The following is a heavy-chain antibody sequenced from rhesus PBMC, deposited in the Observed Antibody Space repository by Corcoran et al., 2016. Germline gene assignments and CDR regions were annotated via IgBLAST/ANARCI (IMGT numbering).Heavy chain of an antibody. CDR1: GYTFTDYY. Sequence: EVQLVQSGAEVKKPGASVKISCKASGYTFTDYYLHWVRQAPGKGLEWMGRVDTEDGKAIHAQKFQDRVTITANTSTDIAFMELSSLISEDTVVYYCATMVYCTGSGCGYWGQGVLVTVSS. D-gene: IGHD2-21*01. J-gene: IGHJ4*01. CDR3: ATMVYCTGSGCGY. CDR2: VDTEDGKA. V-gene: IGHV1-111*02.